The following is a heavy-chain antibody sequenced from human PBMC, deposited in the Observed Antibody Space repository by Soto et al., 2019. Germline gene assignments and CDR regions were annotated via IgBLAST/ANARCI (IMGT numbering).Heavy chain of an antibody. J-gene: IGHJ6*02. CDR2: IWYDGSNK. Sequence: PGGSLRLCCAASGFTFSSYGMHWVRQAPGKGLEWVAVIWYDGSNKYYADSVKGRFTISRDNSKNTLYLQMNSLRAEDTAVYYCARTKVLRYFDWYAFIDGMDVWGQRTTVTVSS. D-gene: IGHD3-9*01. CDR3: ARTKVLRYFDWYAFIDGMDV. CDR1: GFTFSSYG. V-gene: IGHV3-33*01.